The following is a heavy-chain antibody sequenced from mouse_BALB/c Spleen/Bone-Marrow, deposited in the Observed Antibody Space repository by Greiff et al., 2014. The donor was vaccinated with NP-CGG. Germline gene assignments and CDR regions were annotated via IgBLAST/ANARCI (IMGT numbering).Heavy chain of an antibody. J-gene: IGHJ3*01. D-gene: IGHD1-1*01. CDR3: TRDYSY. V-gene: IGHV6-6*02. CDR2: IRLKSNNYAT. CDR1: GFTFSNYW. Sequence: EVKVEESGGGLVQPGGSMRLSCVASGFTFSNYWMNWVHQSPEKGLDWVAEIRLKSNNYATHYAESVKGRFTISRDDSKSSVYLQMNNLRAEDTGIYYCTRDYSYWGQGTLVTVSA.